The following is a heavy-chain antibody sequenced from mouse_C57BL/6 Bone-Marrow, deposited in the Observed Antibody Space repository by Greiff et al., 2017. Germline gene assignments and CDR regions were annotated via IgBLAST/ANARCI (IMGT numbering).Heavy chain of an antibody. CDR2: IYPGSGST. CDR3: ARTGYDYDAGYAMDY. Sequence: VQLQQPGAELVKPGASVKMSCKASGYTFTSYWITWVKQRPGQGLEWIGDIYPGSGSTNYNEKFKSKATLTVDTSSSTAYMQLSSLTSEDSAVYYWARTGYDYDAGYAMDYWGQGTSVTVSS. V-gene: IGHV1-55*01. D-gene: IGHD2-4*01. CDR1: GYTFTSYW. J-gene: IGHJ4*01.